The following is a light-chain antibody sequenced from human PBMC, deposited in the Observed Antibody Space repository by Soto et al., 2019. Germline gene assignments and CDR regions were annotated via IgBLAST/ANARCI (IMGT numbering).Light chain of an antibody. CDR3: QQYYINPQT. CDR2: WAS. V-gene: IGKV4-1*01. CDR1: QSVLYSPNNRNY. Sequence: DIVMTQSPDSLAVSLGERATINCKSSQSVLYSPNNRNYLAWYQHKPGQPPKLLIYWASTRESGVPDRFSGSGSGTDFTLTISSLQAEDVEVYYCQQYYINPQTFGQGTKVDI. J-gene: IGKJ1*01.